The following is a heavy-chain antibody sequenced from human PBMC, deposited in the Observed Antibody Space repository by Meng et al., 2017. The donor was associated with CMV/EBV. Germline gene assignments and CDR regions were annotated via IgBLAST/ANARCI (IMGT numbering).Heavy chain of an antibody. CDR2: IDPNSGAT. CDR1: GYTFTSYY. J-gene: IGHJ4*02. Sequence: ASVQVSCKASGYTFTSYYIHWVRQAPGQGLEWMGWIDPNSGATNYAQKFQGRVTMTRDTSISTSYMELSRLKSDDTAVYYCARVTVMFPYAKDFDYWGQGTLVTVSS. V-gene: IGHV1-2*02. CDR3: ARVTVMFPYAKDFDY. D-gene: IGHD2-8*01.